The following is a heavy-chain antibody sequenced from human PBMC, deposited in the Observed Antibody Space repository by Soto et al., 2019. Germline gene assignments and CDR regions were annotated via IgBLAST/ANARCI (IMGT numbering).Heavy chain of an antibody. J-gene: IGHJ5*02. CDR1: GGSINSGGYY. CDR3: ARGRTYYAP. CDR2: IYYSGNT. V-gene: IGHV4-31*03. D-gene: IGHD3-3*01. Sequence: QVQLQESGPGLVKPSQTLSLTCIVSGGSINSGGYYWSWIRHLPGKGLEWIGYIYYSGNTDYNPSLXXRXTTXADTSKNQFSLKLRYVTAADTAVYYCARGRTYYAPWGQGILVTVSS.